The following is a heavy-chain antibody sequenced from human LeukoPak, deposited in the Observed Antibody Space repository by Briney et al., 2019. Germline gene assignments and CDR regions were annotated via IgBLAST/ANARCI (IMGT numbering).Heavy chain of an antibody. V-gene: IGHV4-4*07. D-gene: IGHD6-19*01. CDR3: AKVVSGWFDP. CDR2: IYHNGGT. Sequence: SETLSLTCTVSGGSISSYYWSWIRQPAGKGLEWIGSIYHNGGTNYNPSLESRVTMSVDTSKNQFFLKMTSVTAADTAVYYCAKVVSGWFDPWGQGTLVTVSS. CDR1: GGSISSYY. J-gene: IGHJ5*02.